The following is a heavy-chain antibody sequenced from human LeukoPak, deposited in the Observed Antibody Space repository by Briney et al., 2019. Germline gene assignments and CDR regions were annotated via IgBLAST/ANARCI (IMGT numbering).Heavy chain of an antibody. V-gene: IGHV4-59*08. D-gene: IGHD2-15*01. CDR2: IYYSGGP. CDR1: GASISNYY. J-gene: IGHJ6*02. Sequence: SETLSLTCSVSGASISNYYWNWMRQPPGKGLEWIGHIYYSGGPNYNPSLKSRVTIFSDTSKVQFSLKLSSVTATDTAVYYCARRSHCTGSSCPSVWGQGTTVTVSS. CDR3: ARRSHCTGSSCPSV.